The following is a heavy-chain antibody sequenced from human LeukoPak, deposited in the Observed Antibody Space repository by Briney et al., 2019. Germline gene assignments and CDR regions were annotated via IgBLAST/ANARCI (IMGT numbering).Heavy chain of an antibody. J-gene: IGHJ4*02. CDR1: GFTFSSYA. Sequence: GSLRLSCAASGFTFSSYAMNWVRQAPGKGLEWVSGTSGSGSSTYYADSVKGRFTISRDNSKNTLSLQMNSLRAEDTAVYYCARGLSGTYFALDYWGQGTRVTVSS. CDR3: ARGLSGTYFALDY. D-gene: IGHD3-10*01. V-gene: IGHV3-23*01. CDR2: TSGSGSST.